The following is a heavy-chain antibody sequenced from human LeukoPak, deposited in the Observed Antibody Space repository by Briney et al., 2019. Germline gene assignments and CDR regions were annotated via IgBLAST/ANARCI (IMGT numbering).Heavy chain of an antibody. J-gene: IGHJ4*02. D-gene: IGHD3-3*01. Sequence: GGSLRLSCAASGFTFSSYWMSWVRQAPGKGLEWVANIKQDGSEKYYVDSVKGRFTISRDNAKNSLYLQMNSLRAEDTAVYYCAREGYYDFWSGYPHYFDYWGQGTLVTVSS. CDR3: AREGYYDFWSGYPHYFDY. V-gene: IGHV3-7*01. CDR2: IKQDGSEK. CDR1: GFTFSSYW.